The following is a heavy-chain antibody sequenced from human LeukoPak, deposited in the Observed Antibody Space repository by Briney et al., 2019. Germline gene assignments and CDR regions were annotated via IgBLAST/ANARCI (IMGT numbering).Heavy chain of an antibody. Sequence: GGSLRHSCSASGFTFSSFAMHWVRQAPGRGLEYVSAISSNGGNTYYADSVKGRFTISRDNTKNTLYLQMSSLRAEDTTVYYCMKDEYNYGLYCFDYWGQGTLGTVSS. CDR2: ISSNGGNT. J-gene: IGHJ4*02. D-gene: IGHD5-18*01. CDR1: GFTFSSFA. V-gene: IGHV3-64D*06. CDR3: MKDEYNYGLYCFDY.